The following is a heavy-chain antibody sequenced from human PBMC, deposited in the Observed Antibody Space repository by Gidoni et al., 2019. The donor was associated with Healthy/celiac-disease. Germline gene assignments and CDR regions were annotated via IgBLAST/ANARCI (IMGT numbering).Heavy chain of an antibody. CDR2: ISYDGSNK. D-gene: IGHD6-13*01. Sequence: QVQLVESGGGVVQPGRSLRLSCAASGFPFSSYAMHWVRHAPGKGLEWVAVISYDGSNKYYADSVKGRFTISRDNSKNTLYLQMNSLRAEDTAVYYCARSYSSSEDFDYWGQGTLVTVSS. CDR1: GFPFSSYA. CDR3: ARSYSSSEDFDY. J-gene: IGHJ4*02. V-gene: IGHV3-30-3*01.